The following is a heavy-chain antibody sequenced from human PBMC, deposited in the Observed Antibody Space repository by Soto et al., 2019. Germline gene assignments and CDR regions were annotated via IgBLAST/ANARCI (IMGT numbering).Heavy chain of an antibody. J-gene: IGHJ4*02. V-gene: IGHV1-18*01. Sequence: QVQLVQSGAEVKRPGASVKVSCKTPGNFCSKFRISWVRQAPGQGLEWMGWINGHTGSTNYAPKFRGRVTMTTDTSTGILYMELSSLTSDDTAVYYCGRDGDQWDPRYLDYWGQGTLVSV. CDR1: GNFCSKFR. CDR3: GRDGDQWDPRYLDY. D-gene: IGHD1-26*01. CDR2: INGHTGST.